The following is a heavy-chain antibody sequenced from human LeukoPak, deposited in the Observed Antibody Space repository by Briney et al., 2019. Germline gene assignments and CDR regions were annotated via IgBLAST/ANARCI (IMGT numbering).Heavy chain of an antibody. CDR2: IWYDGSNK. Sequence: GGSLRLSCAAAGFTFNTYGMHWLRQAPGKGLEWVALIWYDGSNKYYADSVEGRFTISRDNSRDTLFLQMNSLRVEDSAVYYCASDRGTNIVNAGLRPGYIDCWGQGTLVTVSS. CDR1: GFTFNTYG. V-gene: IGHV3-33*01. D-gene: IGHD1-1*01. J-gene: IGHJ4*02. CDR3: ASDRGTNIVNAGLRPGYIDC.